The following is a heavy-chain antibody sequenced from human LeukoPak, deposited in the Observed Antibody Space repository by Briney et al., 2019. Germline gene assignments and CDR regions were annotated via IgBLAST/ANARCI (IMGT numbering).Heavy chain of an antibody. Sequence: ASVKVSCKSTGYTFTTYGITWVRQAPGQGLEWMGWISTDNGDTNYAQKLQGRVTMTTDTSTSTAYMELRSLRSEDMAVYYCARGSYGYCSGGSCPGAFDIWGQGTMVTVSS. D-gene: IGHD2-15*01. CDR2: ISTDNGDT. CDR1: GYTFTTYG. V-gene: IGHV1-18*03. J-gene: IGHJ3*02. CDR3: ARGSYGYCSGGSCPGAFDI.